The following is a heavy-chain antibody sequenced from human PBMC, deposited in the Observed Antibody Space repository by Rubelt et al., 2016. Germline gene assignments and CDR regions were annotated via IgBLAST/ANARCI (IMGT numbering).Heavy chain of an antibody. CDR1: GGSINSISYY. CDR3: ARGYGGGQQLDNNGFDP. CDR2: IYYSGST. D-gene: IGHD6-13*01. V-gene: IGHV4-39*07. Sequence: QLQLQESGPGLVKPSETLSLTCTVSGGSINSISYYWGWIRQPPGTGLEWIGSIYYSGSTYYHPSLKSRVTISVDTSKNQCSLKVSVGTAAETAGEYCARGYGGGQQLDNNGFDPWGQGTLVTVSS. J-gene: IGHJ5*02.